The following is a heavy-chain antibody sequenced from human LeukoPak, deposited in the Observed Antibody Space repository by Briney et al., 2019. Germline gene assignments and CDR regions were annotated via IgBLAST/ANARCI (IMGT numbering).Heavy chain of an antibody. J-gene: IGHJ4*02. V-gene: IGHV1-18*01. CDR1: GYTFTSSG. D-gene: IGHD6-19*01. Sequence: ASVKVSCKASGYTFTSSGITWVRQAPGQGLEWMGWISPYNGHTTYARKVQGRVTMTTDTSTNTAYMELRSLRSDDTAIYYCARLGDSSGWSNYWGQGTLVTVSS. CDR3: ARLGDSSGWSNY. CDR2: ISPYNGHT.